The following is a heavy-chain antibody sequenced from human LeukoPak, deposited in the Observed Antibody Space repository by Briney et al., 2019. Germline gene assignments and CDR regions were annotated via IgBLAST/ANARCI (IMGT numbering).Heavy chain of an antibody. V-gene: IGHV3-30*02. CDR3: AKDLFSYDFWSGYYKDY. J-gene: IGHJ4*02. Sequence: GGSLRLSCAASGFTFSSYGMHWVRQAPGKGLEWVAFIRYDGSNKYYADSVKGRFTISRDNSKNTLYLQMNSLRAEDTAVYYCAKDLFSYDFWSGYYKDYWGQGTLVTVSS. CDR1: GFTFSSYG. CDR2: IRYDGSNK. D-gene: IGHD3-3*01.